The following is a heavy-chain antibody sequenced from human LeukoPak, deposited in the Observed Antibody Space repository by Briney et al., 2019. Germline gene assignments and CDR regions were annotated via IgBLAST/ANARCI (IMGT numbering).Heavy chain of an antibody. Sequence: PGGSLRLSCAASGFTFSSYGMHWVRQAPGKGLEWVAFIRYDGSNKYYADSVKGRFTISRDNSKNTLYLQMNSLRAEDTAVYYCAKDQEWVAVAGSSFDYWGQGTLVTVSS. CDR3: AKDQEWVAVAGSSFDY. CDR2: IRYDGSNK. CDR1: GFTFSSYG. J-gene: IGHJ4*02. D-gene: IGHD6-19*01. V-gene: IGHV3-30*02.